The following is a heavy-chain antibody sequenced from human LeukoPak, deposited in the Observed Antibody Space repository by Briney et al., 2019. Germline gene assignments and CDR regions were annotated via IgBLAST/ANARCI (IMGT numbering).Heavy chain of an antibody. D-gene: IGHD2-2*01. CDR3: ARLTVPLRFDP. J-gene: IGHJ5*02. CDR2: IYYSGST. CDR1: GVSISSYY. V-gene: IGHV4-59*01. Sequence: PSETLSLTCTVSGVSISSYYWSWIRQPPGKGLEWIGYIYYSGSTNYNPSLKSRVTISVDTSKNQFSLKLSSVSAADTAVYYCARLTVPLRFDPWGQGTLVTVSS.